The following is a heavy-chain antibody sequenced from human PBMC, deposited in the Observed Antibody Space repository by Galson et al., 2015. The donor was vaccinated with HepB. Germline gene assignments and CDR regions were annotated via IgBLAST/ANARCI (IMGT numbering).Heavy chain of an antibody. J-gene: IGHJ4*02. CDR2: INAGGSSA. CDR1: AFTFSVYG. Sequence: SLRLSCAASAFTFSVYGMHWVRQAPGKGLVWVSRINAGGSSASYADSAKGRFTISRDNAKNTLYLQMNSLRPEDTAVYYCARGPEASGRYYSGDHWGQGTLVTVSS. D-gene: IGHD3-10*01. CDR3: ARGPEASGRYYSGDH. V-gene: IGHV3-74*01.